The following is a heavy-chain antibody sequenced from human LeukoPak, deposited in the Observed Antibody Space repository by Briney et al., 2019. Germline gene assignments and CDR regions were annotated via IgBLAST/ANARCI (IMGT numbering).Heavy chain of an antibody. CDR1: GFTFSAYA. CDR2: IPHYGNER. J-gene: IGHJ4*02. D-gene: IGHD2-8*01. V-gene: IGHV3-30*18. CDR3: ANPTYADY. Sequence: PGTSLTISCVTSGFTFSAYAMHWVRQAPGKGLEWVAFIPHYGNERYYADSVKGRFTISRDNSKNTLYLQMNTLRAEDTAIYYCANPTYADYWGQGTLVTVSS.